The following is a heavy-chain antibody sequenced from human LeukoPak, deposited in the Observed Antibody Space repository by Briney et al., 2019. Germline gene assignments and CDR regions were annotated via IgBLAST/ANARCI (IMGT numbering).Heavy chain of an antibody. V-gene: IGHV1-69*13. Sequence: SVKVSCKTSGGTFSSYAISWVRQAPGQGLEWMGGIIPIFGTANYAQKFQGRVTITADESTSTTYMELSSLRSEDTAVYYCASSVDTAMALSWGQGTLVTVSS. J-gene: IGHJ5*02. CDR2: IIPIFGTA. CDR3: ASSVDTAMALS. D-gene: IGHD5-18*01. CDR1: GGTFSSYA.